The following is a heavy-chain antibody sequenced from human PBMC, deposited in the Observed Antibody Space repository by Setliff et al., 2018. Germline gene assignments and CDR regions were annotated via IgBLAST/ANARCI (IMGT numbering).Heavy chain of an antibody. CDR2: INPSGGST. Sequence: GASVKVSCKVSGYTLTELSRHWVRQAPGKGLEWMGIINPSGGSTSYAQKFQGRVTMTRDTSTSTVYMELSSLRSEDTAVYYCARDLTRPLVVVPYGMDVWGQGTTVTVSS. J-gene: IGHJ6*02. D-gene: IGHD2-15*01. V-gene: IGHV1-46*01. CDR1: GYTLTELS. CDR3: ARDLTRPLVVVPYGMDV.